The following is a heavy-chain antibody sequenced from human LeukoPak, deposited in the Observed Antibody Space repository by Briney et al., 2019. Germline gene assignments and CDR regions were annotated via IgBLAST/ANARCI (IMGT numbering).Heavy chain of an antibody. D-gene: IGHD2-15*01. Sequence: GRSLRLSCAASEFTFSSYAMHWVRQAPGKGLEWVAVISYDGSNKYYADSVKGRFTISRDNSKNTLYLQMNSLRAEDTAVYYCARAGDCSGGSCYSSSSHYYYYYGMDVWGQGTTVTVSS. V-gene: IGHV3-30-3*01. CDR3: ARAGDCSGGSCYSSSSHYYYYYGMDV. CDR2: ISYDGSNK. J-gene: IGHJ6*02. CDR1: EFTFSSYA.